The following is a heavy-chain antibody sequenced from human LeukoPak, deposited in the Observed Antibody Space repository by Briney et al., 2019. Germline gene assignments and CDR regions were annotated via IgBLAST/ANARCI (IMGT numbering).Heavy chain of an antibody. CDR2: AGWAGGTT. D-gene: IGHD3-10*02. CDR3: AKELDTMFFDX. V-gene: IGHV3-43*01. J-gene: IGHJ4*01. Sequence: PGGSLRLSCATSGFNFDRYTIHWVRQAPGKGLEWVSLAGWAGGTTFYSDSVRGRFTISRDSGRKSVYLQMNSLTTDDTAFYFCAKELDTMFFDXXGXXXLVTVSS. CDR1: GFNFDRYT.